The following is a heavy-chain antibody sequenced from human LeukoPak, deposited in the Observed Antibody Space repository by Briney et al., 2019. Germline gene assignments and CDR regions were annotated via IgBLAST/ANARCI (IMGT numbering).Heavy chain of an antibody. J-gene: IGHJ5*02. CDR3: ARDRDYGVPSVGFDP. CDR2: IHSGGGT. D-gene: IGHD4-17*01. V-gene: IGHV3-53*01. CDR1: GFTVSSHY. Sequence: QTGGSLRLSCAASGFTVSSHYMSWVRQAPGKGLEWVSVIHSGGGTYYADSVKGRLTVSRDNSKNTLYLQMNSLRAEDTAVYYCARDRDYGVPSVGFDPWGQGTLVTVSS.